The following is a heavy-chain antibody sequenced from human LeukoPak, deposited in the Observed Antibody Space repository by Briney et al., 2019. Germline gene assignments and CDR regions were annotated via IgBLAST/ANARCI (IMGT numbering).Heavy chain of an antibody. Sequence: GGSLRLSCAASGFTFSSYGMHWVRQAPGRGLEWVAVISYDGSNKYYADSVKGRFTISRDNSKNTLYLQMNSLRAEDTAVYYCAKVATAMAENIWGQGTMVTVSS. V-gene: IGHV3-30*18. CDR2: ISYDGSNK. J-gene: IGHJ3*02. D-gene: IGHD5-18*01. CDR1: GFTFSSYG. CDR3: AKVATAMAENI.